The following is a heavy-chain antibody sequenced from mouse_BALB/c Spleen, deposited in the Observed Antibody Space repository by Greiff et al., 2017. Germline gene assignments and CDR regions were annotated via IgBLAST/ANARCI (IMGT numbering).Heavy chain of an antibody. Sequence: DVMLVESGGGLVQPGGSRKLSCAASGFTFSSFGMHWIRQAPEKGLEWVAYISSGSSTIYYAVTVKGRFTISRDNPKNTLFLQMTSLRSEDTAMYFCAREIYYDYGGGMDYWGQGTSVTVSS. J-gene: IGHJ4*01. CDR1: GFTFSSFG. CDR2: ISSGSSTI. D-gene: IGHD2-4*01. CDR3: AREIYYDYGGGMDY. V-gene: IGHV5-17*02.